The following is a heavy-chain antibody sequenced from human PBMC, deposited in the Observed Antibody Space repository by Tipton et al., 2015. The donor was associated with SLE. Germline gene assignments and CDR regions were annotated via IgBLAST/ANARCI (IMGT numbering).Heavy chain of an antibody. Sequence: SLRLSCAASGFTVSSNYMSWVRQAPGKGLEWVSVIYSGGSTYYADSVKGRFTISRDNSKNTLYLQMSSLGVEGTAVYYWSASAPTLFPLVSW. D-gene: IGHD3-3*01. V-gene: IGHV3-53*01. CDR3: SASAPTLFPLVS. CDR1: GFTVSSNY. J-gene: IGHJ5*01. CDR2: IYSGGST.